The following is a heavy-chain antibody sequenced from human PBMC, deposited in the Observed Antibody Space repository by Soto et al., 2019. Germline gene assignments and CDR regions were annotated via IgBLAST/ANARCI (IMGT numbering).Heavy chain of an antibody. CDR2: VAAGGGHT. D-gene: IGHD3-16*02. CDR3: ARRTSFLGAFDY. Sequence: GGSLRLSCVASGFSFDKYAMTWVRQAPGKGLEWVSHVAAGGGHTYYAESVKGRFTISRDNSKNTLFLQINTLRAADTAIYFCARRTSFLGAFDYWGQGVLVTVSS. V-gene: IGHV3-23*01. CDR1: GFSFDKYA. J-gene: IGHJ4*02.